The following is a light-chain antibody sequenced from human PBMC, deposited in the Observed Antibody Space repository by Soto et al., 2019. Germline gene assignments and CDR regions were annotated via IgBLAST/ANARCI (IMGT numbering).Light chain of an antibody. V-gene: IGKV1-27*01. CDR1: QGISTY. Sequence: DLQVAPVPSSLSVSVGDRLTISCRARQGISTYLAWYQQKPGKXHKXXIYAASTLQSGVPSRFSGSGSGTDCTLIISSLQAEDVRNYYGQKDNIAPLTFGGGTKVEIK. J-gene: IGKJ4*01. CDR2: AAS. CDR3: QKDNIAPLT.